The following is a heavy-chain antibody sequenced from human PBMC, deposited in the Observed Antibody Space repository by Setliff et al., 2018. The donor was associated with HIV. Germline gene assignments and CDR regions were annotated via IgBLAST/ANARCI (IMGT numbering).Heavy chain of an antibody. D-gene: IGHD2-8*01. Sequence: ASVKVSCKASGYTFTAYYIHWVRQAPGHGLEWMGRSIPNNGGTNYAQKFQDRVTMTRDPSISTAYLELSRLTSDDAAVYYCASKLYCTNGVCRDAFDIWGQGTMVTVSS. J-gene: IGHJ3*02. CDR1: GYTFTAYY. CDR3: ASKLYCTNGVCRDAFDI. CDR2: SIPNNGGT. V-gene: IGHV1-2*06.